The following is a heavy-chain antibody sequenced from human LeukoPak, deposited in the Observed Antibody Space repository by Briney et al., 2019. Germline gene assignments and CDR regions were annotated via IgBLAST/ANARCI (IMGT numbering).Heavy chain of an antibody. Sequence: GGSLRLSCAAAGFTFSSYAMSWVRQPPGKGLEWVSSISGSGGSTYYADSVRGRFTVSRDNSRNTLALQMNSLRAEDTAVYYCAGSPTVDAAFDIWGQGTMVTVSS. V-gene: IGHV3-23*01. CDR3: AGSPTVDAAFDI. CDR1: GFTFSSYA. CDR2: ISGSGGST. D-gene: IGHD4-23*01. J-gene: IGHJ3*02.